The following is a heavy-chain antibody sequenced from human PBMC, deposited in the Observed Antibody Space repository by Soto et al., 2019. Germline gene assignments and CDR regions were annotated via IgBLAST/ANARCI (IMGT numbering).Heavy chain of an antibody. CDR2: ISGSGGST. D-gene: IGHD2-21*01. CDR3: AKLLTRLLDYYYMDV. J-gene: IGHJ6*03. V-gene: IGHV3-23*01. CDR1: GFTFSSYG. Sequence: GGSLRRSCAASGFTFSSYGMSWVRQAPGKGLEWVSAISGSGGSTYYADSVKGRFTISRDNSKNTLYLQMNSLRAEDTAVYYCAKLLTRLLDYYYMDVWGKGTTVTVSS.